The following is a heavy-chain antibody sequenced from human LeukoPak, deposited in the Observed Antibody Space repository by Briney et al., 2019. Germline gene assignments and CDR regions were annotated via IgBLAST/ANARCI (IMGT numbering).Heavy chain of an antibody. CDR2: INPNNGGT. CDR3: VRAQQWLVPDY. D-gene: IGHD6-19*01. V-gene: IGHV1-2*02. J-gene: IGHJ4*02. Sequence: ASVKVSCKASGYTFIGYYMHWVRQAPGQGLEWMGWINPNNGGTNSAQKFQGRVTMTRDTSISTAYMELSRLRSDDTAVYYCVRAQQWLVPDYWGQGTLVTVSS. CDR1: GYTFIGYY.